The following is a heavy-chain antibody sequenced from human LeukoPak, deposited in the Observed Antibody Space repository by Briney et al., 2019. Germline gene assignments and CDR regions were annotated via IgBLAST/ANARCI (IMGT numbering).Heavy chain of an antibody. CDR1: GFTFSSYA. CDR3: AKADYGDLERIDC. Sequence: GGSLRLSCAASGFTFSSYAMSWVRQAPGKGLEWVSAISGSGGSTYYADSVKGRSTISRDNSKNTLYLQMNSLRAEDTAVYYCAKADYGDLERIDCWGQGTLVTVSS. J-gene: IGHJ4*02. V-gene: IGHV3-23*01. CDR2: ISGSGGST. D-gene: IGHD4-17*01.